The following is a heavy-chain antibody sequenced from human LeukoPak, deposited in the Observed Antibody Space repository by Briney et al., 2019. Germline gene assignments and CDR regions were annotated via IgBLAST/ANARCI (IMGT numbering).Heavy chain of an antibody. J-gene: IGHJ6*03. Sequence: GRSLRLPCAASGFTFSSYAMHWVRQAPGKGLEWVAVISYDGSNKYYADSVKGRFTISRDNSKNTLFMQMNSLRAEDTAVYYCARGNGLWPVYYYMDVWGKGTTVTVSS. CDR2: ISYDGSNK. V-gene: IGHV3-30*04. D-gene: IGHD2-8*01. CDR1: GFTFSSYA. CDR3: ARGNGLWPVYYYMDV.